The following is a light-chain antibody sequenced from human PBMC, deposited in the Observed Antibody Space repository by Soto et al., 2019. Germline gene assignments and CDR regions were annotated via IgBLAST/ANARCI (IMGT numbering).Light chain of an antibody. J-gene: IGKJ1*01. V-gene: IGKV1-39*01. CDR1: QGITND. Sequence: IQMTQSPSSLSSYIGDRFTITFRASQGITNDLGWYQQKPGKAPKLLIFAASSLQSGVPSRFSGSRSGPDFTLTISSLQPEDFATYYCQQSYSSPPTFGQGTKVDIK. CDR3: QQSYSSPPT. CDR2: AAS.